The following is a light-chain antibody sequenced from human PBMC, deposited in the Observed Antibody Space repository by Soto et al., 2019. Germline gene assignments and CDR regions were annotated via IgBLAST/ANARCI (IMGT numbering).Light chain of an antibody. V-gene: IGKV3-20*01. Sequence: EIVLTQSPGTLSLSPGKRATLSCRASQSISSSYLAWYQQRPGQAPRLLIYGASSRATGIPDRFSGSGSGTEFTLTISRLEPEDFTSYFCLQTDSVPYTFGQGT. CDR2: GAS. J-gene: IGKJ2*01. CDR1: QSISSSY. CDR3: LQTDSVPYT.